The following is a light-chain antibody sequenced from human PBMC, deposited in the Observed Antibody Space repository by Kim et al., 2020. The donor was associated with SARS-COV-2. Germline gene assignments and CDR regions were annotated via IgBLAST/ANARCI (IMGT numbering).Light chain of an antibody. CDR2: GAS. Sequence: EIVMTQSPATLSVSPGEGASLSCRASQSVSSNLAWYQHKPGQAPRLLIYGASTRATGLPARFSGSGSGTEFTLTITSLQSEDFAVYYCQQYYKWPLTFGGGTKVEIK. J-gene: IGKJ4*01. CDR3: QQYYKWPLT. CDR1: QSVSSN. V-gene: IGKV3-15*01.